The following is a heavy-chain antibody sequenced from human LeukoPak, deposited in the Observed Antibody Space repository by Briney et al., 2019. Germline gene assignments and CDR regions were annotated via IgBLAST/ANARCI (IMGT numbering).Heavy chain of an antibody. CDR3: ATVGRSVAGPVDY. Sequence: ASVKVSCKVSGYTLTELSMHWVRQAPGKGLEWMGGFDPEDGETIYTQKFQGRVTMTEDTSTDTAYMELSSLRSEDTAVYYCATVGRSVAGPVDYWGQGTLVTVSS. CDR1: GYTLTELS. V-gene: IGHV1-24*01. J-gene: IGHJ4*02. D-gene: IGHD6-19*01. CDR2: FDPEDGET.